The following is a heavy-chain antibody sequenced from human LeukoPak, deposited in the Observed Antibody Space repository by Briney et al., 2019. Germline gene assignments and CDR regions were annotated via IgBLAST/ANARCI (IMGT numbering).Heavy chain of an antibody. CDR3: ARGRDWAFDI. D-gene: IGHD2-21*01. CDR1: GFTFSDYY. J-gene: IGHJ3*02. V-gene: IGHV3-11*04. Sequence: KPGGSLRLSCAASGFTFSDYYMSWIRQAPGKEPEWISYISSSGSSMYYADSVKGRFTISRDNAKNSLFLQMNSLRAEDTAVYYCARGRDWAFDIWGQGTMVTVSS. CDR2: ISSSGSSM.